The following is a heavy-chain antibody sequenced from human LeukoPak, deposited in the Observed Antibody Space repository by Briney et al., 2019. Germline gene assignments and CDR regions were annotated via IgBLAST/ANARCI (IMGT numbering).Heavy chain of an antibody. CDR3: AKDRERYGWAYAFDI. CDR2: IRYDGSNK. CDR1: GFTFSSYG. Sequence: PGGSLRLSCAASGFTFSSYGMHWVRQAPGKGLEWVAFIRYDGSNKYYADSVKGRFTISRDNSKNTLYLQMNSLRAEDTAVYYCAKDRERYGWAYAFDIWGQGTMVTVSS. J-gene: IGHJ3*02. D-gene: IGHD1-26*01. V-gene: IGHV3-30*02.